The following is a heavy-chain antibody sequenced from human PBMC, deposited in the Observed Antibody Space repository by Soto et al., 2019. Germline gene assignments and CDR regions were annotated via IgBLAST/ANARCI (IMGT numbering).Heavy chain of an antibody. CDR3: ARGGVYYDSSGYYVLGAFDI. V-gene: IGHV3-23*01. Sequence: GGSLRLSCAASGFTFSNYAFNWVRQAPGKGLGWVSAISGDGATTFYADSVRGRFTISRDNSKNTLYLQMNSLRAEDTAVYYCARGGVYYDSSGYYVLGAFDIWGQGTMVTVSS. CDR1: GFTFSNYA. J-gene: IGHJ3*02. D-gene: IGHD3-22*01. CDR2: ISGDGATT.